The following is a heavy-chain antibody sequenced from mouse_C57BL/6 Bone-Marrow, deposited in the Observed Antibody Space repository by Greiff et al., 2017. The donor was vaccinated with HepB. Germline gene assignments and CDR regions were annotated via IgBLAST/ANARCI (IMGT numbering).Heavy chain of an antibody. CDR3: AREVGFCGNYELDY. CDR2: IDPSDSYT. CDR1: GYTFTSYW. Sequence: VQLQQPGAELVMPGASVKLSCKASGYTFTSYWMHWVKQRPGQGLEWIGEIDPSDSYTNYNQKFKGKSTLTVDKSSSTAYMQLSSLTSEDSAVYYYAREVGFCGNYELDYWGQGTTLTVTS. D-gene: IGHD2-1*01. V-gene: IGHV1-69*01. J-gene: IGHJ2*01.